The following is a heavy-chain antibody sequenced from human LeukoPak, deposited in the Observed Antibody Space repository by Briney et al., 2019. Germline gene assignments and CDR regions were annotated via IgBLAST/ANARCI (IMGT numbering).Heavy chain of an antibody. Sequence: ASVKVSCKASGYTFTGYYIHWVRQAPGQGLEWMGWIIPNSGGTNCAQKFQGRVTMTRDKSISTAYMDLSSLRSDDTAVYYCARGLGVVTWNWFDPWGQGTLVTVSS. V-gene: IGHV1-2*02. D-gene: IGHD2-2*01. J-gene: IGHJ5*02. CDR2: IIPNSGGT. CDR3: ARGLGVVTWNWFDP. CDR1: GYTFTGYY.